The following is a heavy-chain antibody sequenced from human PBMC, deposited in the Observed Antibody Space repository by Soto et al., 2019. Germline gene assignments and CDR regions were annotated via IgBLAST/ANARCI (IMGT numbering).Heavy chain of an antibody. CDR3: ARVWYYDISGYYAFDY. CDR1: GDGFSNYG. Sequence: QVQLVQSGAEVKKPGASVRVSCKASGDGFSNYGFSWVRQAPGQGLVWLGWISAYDGQTNYTKKFQGRGTMTTDTSSSTAFMELRSLRSDDTAVYYFARVWYYDISGYYAFDYWGLGTLVTVSA. J-gene: IGHJ4*02. CDR2: ISAYDGQT. D-gene: IGHD3-22*01. V-gene: IGHV1-18*01.